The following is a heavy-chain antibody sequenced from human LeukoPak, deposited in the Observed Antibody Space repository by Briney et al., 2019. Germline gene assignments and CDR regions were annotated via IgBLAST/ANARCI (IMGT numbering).Heavy chain of an antibody. CDR1: GYNFISYW. CDR3: TIQASYGYTEFDY. Sequence: GESLKISCKVSGYNFISYWIGWVRQMPGKGLEWMGVIYPGDSDTRYSPSFQGQVTISGDKSISTAYLQWSNLKASDSAIYYCTIQASYGYTEFDYWGQGTLVTVSS. CDR2: IYPGDSDT. D-gene: IGHD5-24*01. J-gene: IGHJ4*02. V-gene: IGHV5-51*01.